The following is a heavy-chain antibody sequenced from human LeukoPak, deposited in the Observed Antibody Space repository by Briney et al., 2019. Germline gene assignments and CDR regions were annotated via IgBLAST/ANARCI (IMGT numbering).Heavy chain of an antibody. J-gene: IGHJ6*03. D-gene: IGHD4-17*01. CDR2: INPNSGGT. V-gene: IGHV1-2*02. CDR3: ARDRIGDGDQPTYYYYYMDV. Sequence: ASVKVSCKASGYTFTSYDINWVRQATGQGLGWMGWINPNSGGTNYTQKFQGRVTMTRDTSISTAYMELSRLRSDDTAVYYCARDRIGDGDQPTYYYYYMDVWGKGTTVTISS. CDR1: GYTFTSYD.